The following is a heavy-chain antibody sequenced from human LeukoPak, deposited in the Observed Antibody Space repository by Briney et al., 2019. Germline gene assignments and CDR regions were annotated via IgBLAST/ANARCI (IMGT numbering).Heavy chain of an antibody. J-gene: IGHJ5*02. D-gene: IGHD2-15*01. Sequence: GASVKVSCKASVYTFTGYYMHWVRQAPGQGLEWMGWINPNSGGTNYAQKFQGRVTMTRETSISTAYMELSRLRSEDTAVYYCARGSLSRPVVVVAATLSWFDPWGQGTLVTVSS. V-gene: IGHV1-2*02. CDR3: ARGSLSRPVVVVAATLSWFDP. CDR1: VYTFTGYY. CDR2: INPNSGGT.